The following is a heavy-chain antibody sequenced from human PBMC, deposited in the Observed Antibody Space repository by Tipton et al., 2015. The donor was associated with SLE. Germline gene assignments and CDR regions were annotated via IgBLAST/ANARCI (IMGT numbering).Heavy chain of an antibody. D-gene: IGHD5-12*01. J-gene: IGHJ6*02. Sequence: TLSLTCTVSGGSISSSSYYWGWIRQPPGKGLDWIGTIYYSGTTYYNPSLKSRVTISVDTSKIQFSLKVSSVTAADTAVYYCAIGGDSGYDLWGQGTTVIVSS. CDR2: IYYSGTT. CDR1: GGSISSSSYY. CDR3: AIGGDSGYDL. V-gene: IGHV4-39*07.